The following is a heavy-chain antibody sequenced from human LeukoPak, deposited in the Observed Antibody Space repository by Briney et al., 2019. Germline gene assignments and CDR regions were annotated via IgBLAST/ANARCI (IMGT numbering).Heavy chain of an antibody. CDR2: INPSGGST. CDR3: ARYSIPYYYDSSGYYSFLEV. Sequence: ASVKVSCKASGYTFTSYYMHWVRQAPGQELEWMGIINPSGGSTSYAQKFQGRVTITADKSTSTAYMELSSLRSEDTAVYYCARYSIPYYYDSSGYYSFLEVWGQGTLVTVSS. CDR1: GYTFTSYY. D-gene: IGHD3-22*01. V-gene: IGHV1-46*01. J-gene: IGHJ4*02.